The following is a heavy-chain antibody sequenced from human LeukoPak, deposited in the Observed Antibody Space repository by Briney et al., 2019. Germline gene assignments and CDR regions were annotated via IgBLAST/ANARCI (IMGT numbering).Heavy chain of an antibody. CDR1: GLTFSSYS. Sequence: PGGSLRLSCAASGLTFSSYSMNWVRQAPGKGLEWVSYISSSSSTIYYADSVKGRFTISRENDKKSMYMQMKSLRAEDTAVYYCARMDGYSGYDFASGDAFDSGGQGTMVTVSA. J-gene: IGHJ3*02. CDR3: ARMDGYSGYDFASGDAFDS. D-gene: IGHD5-12*01. V-gene: IGHV3-48*01. CDR2: ISSSSSTI.